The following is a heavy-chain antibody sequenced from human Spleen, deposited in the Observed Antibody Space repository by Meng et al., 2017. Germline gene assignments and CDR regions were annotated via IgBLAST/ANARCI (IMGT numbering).Heavy chain of an antibody. CDR2: ISPYNGNT. J-gene: IGHJ1*01. Sequence: VPLVQSGVGLKNPGAAVKVPLKASGYGFMSYGIAWVRQAPGQGLEWMGWISPYNGNTNSAQKFQDRLTMTTDTSTSTAYMELRSLRSNDTAVYYCARGTSLIGLQDWGQGTLVTVSS. CDR3: ARGTSLIGLQD. CDR1: GYGFMSYG. V-gene: IGHV1-18*01. D-gene: IGHD3/OR15-3a*01.